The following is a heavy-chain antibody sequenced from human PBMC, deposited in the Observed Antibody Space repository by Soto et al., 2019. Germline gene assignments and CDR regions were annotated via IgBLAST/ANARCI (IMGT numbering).Heavy chain of an antibody. J-gene: IGHJ6*03. CDR3: ARANRRRGYLKTYYYYYYMDV. V-gene: IGHV4-31*03. CDR2: IYYSGST. CDR1: GGSISSGGYY. D-gene: IGHD3-22*01. Sequence: SETLSLTCTVSGGSISSGGYYWSWIRQHPGKGLEWIGYIYYSGSTYYNPSLKSRVTISVDTSKNQFSLKLSSVTAADTAVYYCARANRRRGYLKTYYYYYYMDVWGKGTTVTVSS.